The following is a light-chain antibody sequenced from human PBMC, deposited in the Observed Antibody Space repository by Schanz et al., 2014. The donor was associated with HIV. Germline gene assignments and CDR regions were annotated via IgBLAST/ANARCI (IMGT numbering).Light chain of an antibody. CDR3: QQYGDSRWT. CDR2: SAS. CDR1: QSVNSN. V-gene: IGKV3-15*01. J-gene: IGKJ1*01. Sequence: EIVMTQSPATLSVSPGERATLSCRASQSVNSNLAWYQQKPGQAPRLLIYSASTRATGIPSRFSGSGSGTEFTLTISRLEPEDFAVYYCQQYGDSRWTFGQGTKVENK.